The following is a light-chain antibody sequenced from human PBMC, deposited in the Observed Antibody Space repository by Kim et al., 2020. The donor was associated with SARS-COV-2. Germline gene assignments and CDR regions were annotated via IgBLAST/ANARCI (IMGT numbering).Light chain of an antibody. CDR2: KDK. J-gene: IGLJ3*02. CDR1: NIGSYN. Sequence: SYELTQPVSVSVALGQTARITCGTTNIGSYNVHWYQQKPGQAPALVIYKDKTRPSGIPERISGSNSGNTATLTISRAQAGDDADYYCQVWHRSTGVFGGGTQRTVL. CDR3: QVWHRSTGV. V-gene: IGLV3-9*01.